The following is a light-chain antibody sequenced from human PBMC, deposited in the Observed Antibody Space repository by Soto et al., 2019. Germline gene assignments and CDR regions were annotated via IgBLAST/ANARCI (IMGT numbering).Light chain of an antibody. V-gene: IGLV2-8*01. J-gene: IGLJ1*01. CDR2: EVI. Sequence: QSALTQPPSASGSPGQSVTISCTGAISDVGGYDFVSWYQHHPGKAPKLMIYEVIKRPSGVPDRFSGSKSGNTASLTVSGLQAEDEADYYCSSYAGDNNYVLGNGTKVTVL. CDR1: ISDVGGYDF. CDR3: SSYAGDNNYV.